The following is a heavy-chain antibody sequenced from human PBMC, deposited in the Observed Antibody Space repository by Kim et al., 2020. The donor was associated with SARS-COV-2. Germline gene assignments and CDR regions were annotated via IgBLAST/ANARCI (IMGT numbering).Heavy chain of an antibody. J-gene: IGHJ5*02. D-gene: IGHD6-13*01. V-gene: IGHV3-30*18. CDR2: ISYDGSNK. CDR3: AKDPSIAAADHEYDP. CDR1: GFTFSSYG. Sequence: GGSLRLSCAASGFTFSSYGMHWVRQAPGKGLEWVAVISYDGSNKYYADSVKGRFTISRDNSKNTLYLQMNSLRAEDTAVYYCAKDPSIAAADHEYDPWGQGALVTVSS.